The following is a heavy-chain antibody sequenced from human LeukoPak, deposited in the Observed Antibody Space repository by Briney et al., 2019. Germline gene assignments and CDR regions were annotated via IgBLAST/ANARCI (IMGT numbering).Heavy chain of an antibody. CDR3: ARGESAQDY. D-gene: IGHD3-3*01. CDR2: ISYSGTT. V-gene: IGHV4-59*11. J-gene: IGHJ4*02. Sequence: IPSETLSLTCSVSGGSITSHYWSWNRQPPGKELEWIGHISYSGTTSYNPSLKSRVTISVDTSKNQFSLKLSSVTTADTAVYYCARGESAQDYWGQGTLVTVSS. CDR1: GGSITSHY.